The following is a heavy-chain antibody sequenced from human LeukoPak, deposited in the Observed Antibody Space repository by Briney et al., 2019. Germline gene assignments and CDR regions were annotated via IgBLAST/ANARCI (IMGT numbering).Heavy chain of an antibody. CDR1: GYNFPGYY. D-gene: IGHD7-27*01. CDR3: ARGAYSYWGLSVAY. CDR2: INPNSGGT. J-gene: IGHJ4*02. V-gene: IGHV1-2*02. Sequence: ASVKVSCKASGYNFPGYYMHWVRQAPGQGLEWMGWINPNSGGTNYAQKFQGRVTMTRDTSITTAYMELSSLRSDDTAVYYCARGAYSYWGLSVAYWGKGTLVTVSS.